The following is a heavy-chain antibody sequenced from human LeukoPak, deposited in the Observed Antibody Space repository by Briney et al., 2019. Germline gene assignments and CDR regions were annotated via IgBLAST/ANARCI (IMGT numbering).Heavy chain of an antibody. V-gene: IGHV1-2*02. J-gene: IGHJ3*01. CDR1: GYTFTGYY. D-gene: IGHD4-23*01. Sequence: GASVKVSCKASGYTFTGYYLHWVRQAPGQGLEWMGWINPKRGGTNYAQKFQDRVTMTRDTSTNTVYMELSSLGSDDTAVYYGARDMSTRVTPISYAFDVWGQGTMVTVSS. CDR3: ARDMSTRVTPISYAFDV. CDR2: INPKRGGT.